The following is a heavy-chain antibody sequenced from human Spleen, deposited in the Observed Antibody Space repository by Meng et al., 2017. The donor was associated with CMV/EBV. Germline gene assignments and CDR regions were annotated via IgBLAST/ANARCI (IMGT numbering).Heavy chain of an antibody. CDR2: ISNVGDII. Sequence: GGSLRLSCAASGFTFSSYEMNWVRLAPGKGLEWVSYISNVGDIIYYADSVKGRFTISRDNAKNSLYLQMNSLRAEDTAVYYCASLMDVWGQGTTVTVSS. V-gene: IGHV3-48*03. CDR3: ASLMDV. J-gene: IGHJ6*02. CDR1: GFTFSSYE.